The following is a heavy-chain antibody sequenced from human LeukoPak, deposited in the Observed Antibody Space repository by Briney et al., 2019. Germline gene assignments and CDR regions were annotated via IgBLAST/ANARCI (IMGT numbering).Heavy chain of an antibody. J-gene: IGHJ4*02. V-gene: IGHV3-23*01. Sequence: GGSLRLSCEASGXTFSDSAMSWVRQASGRGLEWVSLISASGGNSYYADSVKGRFTVSRDSSKNTLHLQMNSLRAEDTAVYYCARDIELSCWGQGTLVTVSS. CDR1: GXTFSDSA. D-gene: IGHD1-26*01. CDR2: ISASGGNS. CDR3: ARDIELSC.